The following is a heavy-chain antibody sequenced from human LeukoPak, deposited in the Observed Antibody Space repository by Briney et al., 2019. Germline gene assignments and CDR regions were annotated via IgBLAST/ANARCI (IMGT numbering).Heavy chain of an antibody. J-gene: IGHJ5*02. D-gene: IGHD2-2*02. CDR3: ARAGCSSTSCYTGNWFDP. V-gene: IGHV1-2*06. Sequence: ASVKVSCKASGYTFTGYYMHWVRQAPGQGLEWMGRINPNSGGTNYAQKFQGRVTMTRDTSISTAYMELSRLRSDDTAVYYCARAGCSSTSCYTGNWFDPWGQGTLVTVSS. CDR1: GYTFTGYY. CDR2: INPNSGGT.